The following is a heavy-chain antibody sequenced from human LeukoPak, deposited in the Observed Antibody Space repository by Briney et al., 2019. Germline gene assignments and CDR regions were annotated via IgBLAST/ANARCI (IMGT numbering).Heavy chain of an antibody. CDR1: GFTFSSYS. V-gene: IGHV3-21*01. J-gene: IGHJ4*02. Sequence: GGSLRLSCAASGFTFSSYSMNWVRQAPGKGLEWVSSISSSSSYIYYADSVKGRFTISRDNAKSSLYLQMNSLRAEDTAVYYCARDPGYCSGGSCRPTGSDYWGQGTLVTVSS. D-gene: IGHD2-15*01. CDR2: ISSSSSYI. CDR3: ARDPGYCSGGSCRPTGSDY.